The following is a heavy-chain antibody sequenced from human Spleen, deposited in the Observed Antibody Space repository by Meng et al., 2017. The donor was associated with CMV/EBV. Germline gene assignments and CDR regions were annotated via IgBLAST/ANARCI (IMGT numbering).Heavy chain of an antibody. CDR2: TSSSGTTI. CDR3: AREGVGTQTDVFDI. D-gene: IGHD4-23*01. Sequence: GGSLRLSCAASGFNFDDYAMHWVRQAPGKGLEWVSYTSSSGTTIYYADSAKGRFTISRDNDNDSLYLQMNSLRVEDTAVYYCAREGVGTQTDVFDIWGQGTMVTVSS. CDR1: GFNFDDYA. V-gene: IGHV3-11*04. J-gene: IGHJ3*02.